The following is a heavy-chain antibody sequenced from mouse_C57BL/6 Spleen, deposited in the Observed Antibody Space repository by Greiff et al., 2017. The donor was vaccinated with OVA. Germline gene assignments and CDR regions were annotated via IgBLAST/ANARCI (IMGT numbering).Heavy chain of an antibody. V-gene: IGHV1-55*01. CDR2: LYPGSGST. CDR3: ARWDDGYYLYAMDY. J-gene: IGHJ4*01. CDR1: GYTFTSYW. D-gene: IGHD2-3*01. Sequence: QVQLQQPGAELVKPGASVKMSCKASGYTFTSYWITWVKQRPGQGLEWIGDLYPGSGSTNYNEKFKSKATLTVDTSSRTAYMQLSRLTSEDSAVYYCARWDDGYYLYAMDYWGQGTSVTVSS.